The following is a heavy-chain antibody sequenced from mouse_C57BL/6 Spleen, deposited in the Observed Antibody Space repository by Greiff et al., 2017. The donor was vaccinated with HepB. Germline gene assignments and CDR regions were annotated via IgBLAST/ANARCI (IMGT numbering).Heavy chain of an antibody. CDR3: ARRMITRRYYFDY. J-gene: IGHJ2*01. CDR1: GYTFTSYW. Sequence: QVQLKESGAELVMPGASVKLSCKASGYTFTSYWMHWVKQRPGQGLEWIGEIDPSDSYTNYNQKFKGKSTLTVDKSSNTAYMQLSSLTSEDSAVYYCARRMITRRYYFDYWGQGTPLTVSS. D-gene: IGHD2-4*01. V-gene: IGHV1-69*01. CDR2: IDPSDSYT.